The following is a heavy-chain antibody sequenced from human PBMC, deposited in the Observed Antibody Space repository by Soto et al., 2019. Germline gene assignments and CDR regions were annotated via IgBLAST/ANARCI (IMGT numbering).Heavy chain of an antibody. CDR1: GGSFSGYY. Sequence: SETLSLTWAVDGGSFSGYYWIWIRQPPGKGLEWIGEINHSGSTNYNPSLKSRVTISVDTSKNQFSLKLSSVTAADTAVYYCARGAYYYDSSGYYSVFDYWGQGTLVTVSS. CDR3: ARGAYYYDSSGYYSVFDY. CDR2: INHSGST. D-gene: IGHD3-22*01. J-gene: IGHJ4*02. V-gene: IGHV4-34*01.